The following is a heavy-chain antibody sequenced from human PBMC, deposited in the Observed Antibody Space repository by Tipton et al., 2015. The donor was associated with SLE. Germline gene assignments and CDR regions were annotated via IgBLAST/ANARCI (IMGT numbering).Heavy chain of an antibody. CDR3: ARDADYSKVLDY. V-gene: IGHV4-61*09. CDR2: IYTSGIT. J-gene: IGHJ4*02. CDR1: GGSISSGSYY. Sequence: TLSLTCTVSGGSISSGSYYWSWIRQPAGKGLEWIGQIYTSGITNYNPSLKSQFTISVDTSKNQFSLKLSSVTAADTAVYYCARDADYSKVLDYWGQGTLVTVSS. D-gene: IGHD4-11*01.